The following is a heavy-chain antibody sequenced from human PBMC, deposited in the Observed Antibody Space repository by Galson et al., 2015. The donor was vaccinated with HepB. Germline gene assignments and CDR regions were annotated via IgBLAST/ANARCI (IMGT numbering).Heavy chain of an antibody. V-gene: IGHV2-70*11. CDR3: ARMTGDYDSSGYYRGYFDY. CDR1: GFSLSTSGMC. CDR2: IDWDDDK. Sequence: PALVKPTQTLTLTCTFSGFSLSTSGMCVSWIRQPPGKALEWLARIDWDDDKYYSTSLKTRLTISKDTSKNQVVLTMTNMDPVDTATYYCARMTGDYDSSGYYRGYFDYWGQGTLVTVSS. D-gene: IGHD3-22*01. J-gene: IGHJ4*02.